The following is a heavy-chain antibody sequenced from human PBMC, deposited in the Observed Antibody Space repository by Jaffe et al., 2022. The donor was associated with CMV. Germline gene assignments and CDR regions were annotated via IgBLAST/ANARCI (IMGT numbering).Heavy chain of an antibody. CDR2: ISWDGGST. D-gene: IGHD2-15*01. Sequence: EVQLVESGGVVVQPGGSLRLSCAASGFTFDDYTMHWVRQAPGKGLEWVSLISWDGGSTYYADSVKGRFTISRDNSKNSLYLQMNSLRTEDTALYYCAKGPLDSISQGSHYFDYWGQGTLVTVSS. CDR1: GFTFDDYT. CDR3: AKGPLDSISQGSHYFDY. V-gene: IGHV3-43*01. J-gene: IGHJ4*02.